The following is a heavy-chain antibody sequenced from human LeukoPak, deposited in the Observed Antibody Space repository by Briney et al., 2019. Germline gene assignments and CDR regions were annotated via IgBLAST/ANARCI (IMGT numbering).Heavy chain of an antibody. CDR1: GFTFSCYA. Sequence: GASLRLSCAASGFTFSCYAMSWVRQAPGKGLEWVSAISGSGGSTYYADSVKGRFTISRDNSKNTLYLQMNSLRAEDTAVYYCAKGGGGGTGSDYWGQGTLVTVSS. V-gene: IGHV3-23*01. CDR3: AKGGGGGTGSDY. D-gene: IGHD1-1*01. J-gene: IGHJ4*02. CDR2: ISGSGGST.